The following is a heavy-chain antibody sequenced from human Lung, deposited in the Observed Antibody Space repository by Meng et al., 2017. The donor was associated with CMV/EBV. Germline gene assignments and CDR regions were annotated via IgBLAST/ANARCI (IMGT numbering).Heavy chain of an antibody. D-gene: IGHD2-2*01. Sequence: ASVNVSXKASGYTFTSYGISWVRQAPGQGLEWMGWISAYNGNTNYAQKLQGRVTMTTDTSTSTAYMELRSLRSDDTAVYYCARNRYCSSTSCYFDYWGQGTXVTVSS. J-gene: IGHJ4*02. CDR1: GYTFTSYG. V-gene: IGHV1-18*01. CDR3: ARNRYCSSTSCYFDY. CDR2: ISAYNGNT.